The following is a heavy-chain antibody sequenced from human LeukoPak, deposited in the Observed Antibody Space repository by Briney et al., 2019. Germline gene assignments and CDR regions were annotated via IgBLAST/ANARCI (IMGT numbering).Heavy chain of an antibody. CDR3: ARDSSSYCSSTSCYIWFDP. D-gene: IGHD2-2*02. CDR1: GYTFTSYY. CDR2: INPSGGST. Sequence: ASVKVSCKASGYTFTSYYMHWVRQAPGQGLEWMGIINPSGGSTSYAQKFQGRVTMTRDTSISTAYMELSRLRSDDTAVYYCARDSSSYCSSTSCYIWFDPWGQGTLVTVSS. J-gene: IGHJ5*02. V-gene: IGHV1-46*01.